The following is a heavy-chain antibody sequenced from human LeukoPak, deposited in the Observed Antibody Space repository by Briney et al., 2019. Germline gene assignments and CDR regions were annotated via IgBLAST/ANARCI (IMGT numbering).Heavy chain of an antibody. J-gene: IGHJ5*02. D-gene: IGHD2-2*01. CDR3: ASLLGTSNWDWFDP. CDR1: GGSISSYY. Sequence: SETLSLTCAVYGGSISSYYWSWIRQPPGKGLEWIGYIYYSGSTNYNPSLKSRVTISVDTSKNQFSLKLSSVTAADTAVYYCASLLGTSNWDWFDPWGQGTLVTVSS. CDR2: IYYSGST. V-gene: IGHV4-59*01.